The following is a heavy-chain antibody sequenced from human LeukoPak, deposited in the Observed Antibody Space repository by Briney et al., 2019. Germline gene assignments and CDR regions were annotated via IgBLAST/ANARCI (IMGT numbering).Heavy chain of an antibody. V-gene: IGHV4-31*03. CDR1: GGSISSSSYY. CDR3: ARAGGDDDAFDI. Sequence: SETLSLTCTVSGGSISSSSYYWGWIRRPPGKGLEWIGYIYYSGSTYYNPSLKSRVTISVDTSKNQFSLRLSSVTAADTAVYYCARAGGDDDAFDIWGQGTMVTVSS. D-gene: IGHD2-21*02. CDR2: IYYSGST. J-gene: IGHJ3*02.